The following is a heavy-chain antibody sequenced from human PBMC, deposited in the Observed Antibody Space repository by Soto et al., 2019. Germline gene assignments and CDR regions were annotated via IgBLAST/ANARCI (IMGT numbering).Heavy chain of an antibody. CDR3: ARRASSSWVCFDH. CDR1: GGSISSSSYY. D-gene: IGHD6-13*01. J-gene: IGHJ5*02. V-gene: IGHV4-39*01. CDR2: IYYSGST. Sequence: SETLSLTCTVSGGSISSSSYYWGWIRQPPGKGLEWIGSIYYSGSTYYNPSLKSRVTISVDKSKNQFSLKLSSVTAADTAVYYCARRASSSWVCFDHWGQGTLVTVSS.